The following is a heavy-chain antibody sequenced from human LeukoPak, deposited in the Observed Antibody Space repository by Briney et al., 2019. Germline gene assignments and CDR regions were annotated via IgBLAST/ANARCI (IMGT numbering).Heavy chain of an antibody. D-gene: IGHD3-10*01. V-gene: IGHV1-24*01. CDR2: FDPEDGET. Sequence: VASVKVSCKVSGYTLTELSMHWVRQAPGKGLEWMGGFDPEDGETIYAQKFQGRVTMTEDTSTDTAYMELSSLRSEDTAVYYCATNGELAILFDYWGQGTLVTVSP. CDR1: GYTLTELS. J-gene: IGHJ4*02. CDR3: ATNGELAILFDY.